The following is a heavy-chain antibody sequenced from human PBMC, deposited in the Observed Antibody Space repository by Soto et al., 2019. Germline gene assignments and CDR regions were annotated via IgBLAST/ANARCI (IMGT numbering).Heavy chain of an antibody. V-gene: IGHV1-18*01. CDR1: GYPFHMFD. Sequence: QGQLVQSGAEVKKPGASVKVSCKASGYPFHMFDYTWVRQAPGQGLAGVGWISAYDGNTGSGKNFPGRVSLSTDTTTRTAYMELRSLTSDDTGVYFCARTRRLDLNDDHGDYGASMEDYWGQGALLSVSS. CDR2: ISAYDGNT. CDR3: ARTRRLDLNDDHGDYGASMEDY. D-gene: IGHD4-17*01. J-gene: IGHJ4*02.